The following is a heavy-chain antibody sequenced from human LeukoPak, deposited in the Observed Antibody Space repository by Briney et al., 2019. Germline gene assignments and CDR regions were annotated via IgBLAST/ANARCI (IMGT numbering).Heavy chain of an antibody. CDR2: ISAYNGNT. Sequence: VASVTVSCKASGYTFTSYGISWVRQAPGQGLEWMGWISAYNGNTNFAQKLQGRVTMTTDTSTSTAYMELRSLRSDDTAVYYCARDEATYYDFWSGLEGGYYMDVWGKGTTVTVSS. CDR3: ARDEATYYDFWSGLEGGYYMDV. V-gene: IGHV1-18*01. J-gene: IGHJ6*03. D-gene: IGHD3-3*01. CDR1: GYTFTSYG.